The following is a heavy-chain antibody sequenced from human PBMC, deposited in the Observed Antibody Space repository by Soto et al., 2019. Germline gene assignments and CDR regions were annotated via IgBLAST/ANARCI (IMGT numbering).Heavy chain of an antibody. CDR1: GFTFSDDY. CDR2: ISSSGTTI. CDR3: ARETRLRWTDS. J-gene: IGHJ4*02. Sequence: QGQLVESGGGLVKPGGSLRLSCAASGFTFSDDYMSWIRQVPGKGLEWLSYISSSGTTIYYAASVKGRFTISRDNGKNALYLQMNSLRAEDTAVYYCARETRLRWTDSWGQGTLVSFSS. V-gene: IGHV3-11*01. D-gene: IGHD4-17*01.